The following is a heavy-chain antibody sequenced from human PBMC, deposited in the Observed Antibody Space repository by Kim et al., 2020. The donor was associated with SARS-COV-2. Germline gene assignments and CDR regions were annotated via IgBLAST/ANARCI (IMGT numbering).Heavy chain of an antibody. D-gene: IGHD1-26*01. V-gene: IGHV5-51*01. CDR3: ARLSRGATSSYYFDY. Sequence: PSFQGQVTISADKSISTAYLQWSSLKASDTAMYYCARLSRGATSSYYFDYWGQGTLVTVSS. J-gene: IGHJ4*02.